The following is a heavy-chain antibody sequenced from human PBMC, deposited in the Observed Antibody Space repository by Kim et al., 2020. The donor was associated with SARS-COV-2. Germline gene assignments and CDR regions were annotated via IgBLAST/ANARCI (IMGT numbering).Heavy chain of an antibody. CDR3: ARSPRRSMITFGGVIGGKFDY. V-gene: IGHV4-34*01. CDR1: GGSFSGYY. J-gene: IGHJ4*02. D-gene: IGHD3-16*02. Sequence: SETLSLTCAVYGGSFSGYYWSWIRQPPGKGLEWIGEINHSGSTNYNPSLKSRVTISVDTSKNQFSLKLSSVTAADTAVYYCARSPRRSMITFGGVIGGKFDYWGQGTLVTVSS. CDR2: INHSGST.